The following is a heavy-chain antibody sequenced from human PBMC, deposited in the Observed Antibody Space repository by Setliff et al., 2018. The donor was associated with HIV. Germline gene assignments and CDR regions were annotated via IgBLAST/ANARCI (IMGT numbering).Heavy chain of an antibody. Sequence: GGSLRLSCAASGFTLSTYAMRWVRQAPGKGLEWVGRIKSKTDGGTTDYAAPVKGRFTISRDDSKNTLYLQMNSLRVEDTAVYYCAKEYSASSEDPWGQGTLVTVSS. J-gene: IGHJ5*01. D-gene: IGHD5-12*01. CDR3: AKEYSASSEDP. V-gene: IGHV3-15*01. CDR2: IKSKTDGGTT. CDR1: GFTLSTYA.